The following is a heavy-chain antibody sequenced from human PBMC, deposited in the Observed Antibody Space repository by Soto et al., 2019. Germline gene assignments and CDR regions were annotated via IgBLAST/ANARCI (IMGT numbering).Heavy chain of an antibody. V-gene: IGHV3-23*01. D-gene: IGHD1-26*01. CDR1: GFSFSSFA. Sequence: EVLLLESGGGLVEPGGSLRLSCEASGFSFSSFAMNWVRQAPGKGREWVSAMGDSGASTYYADSVKGRFTIARGNSRNTLYLQLNSLRAEDTAVYYCAKGVELDVWGNGTTVTVSS. CDR3: AKGVELDV. CDR2: MGDSGAST. J-gene: IGHJ6*04.